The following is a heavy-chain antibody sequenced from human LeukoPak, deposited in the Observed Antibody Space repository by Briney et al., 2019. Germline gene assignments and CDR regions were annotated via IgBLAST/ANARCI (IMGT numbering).Heavy chain of an antibody. CDR1: GFTFSSFA. CDR3: AKDQAMIVGGFGY. J-gene: IGHJ4*02. Sequence: GGSLRLSCAASGFTFSSFAMTWVRQAPGKGLEWVSAISGSGGSTYYADSVKGRFTISRDNSKNTLYLQMNSLRAEDTAVYYCAKDQAMIVGGFGYWGQGTLVTVSS. CDR2: ISGSGGST. V-gene: IGHV3-23*01. D-gene: IGHD3-22*01.